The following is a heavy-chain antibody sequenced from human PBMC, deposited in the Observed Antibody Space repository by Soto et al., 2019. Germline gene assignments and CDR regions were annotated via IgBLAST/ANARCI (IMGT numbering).Heavy chain of an antibody. J-gene: IGHJ4*02. V-gene: IGHV3-23*01. D-gene: IGHD2-21*01. CDR1: GFTFRNFV. Sequence: EVQLLESGGGIVQPGGSLRVSCVASGFTFRNFVMSWVRQAPGKGLEWVSAIRGTGGETFYADSVKGRFTISRDNSKNTLYLQMNSLRDEDTALYFCAQDRGWGVVSPSHDYWGQGTLGTVSS. CDR3: AQDRGWGVVSPSHDY. CDR2: IRGTGGET.